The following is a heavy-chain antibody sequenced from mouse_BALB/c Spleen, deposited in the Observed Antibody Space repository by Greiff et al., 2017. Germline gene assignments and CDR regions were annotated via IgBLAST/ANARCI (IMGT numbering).Heavy chain of an antibody. Sequence: EVMLVESGAELVKPGASVKLSCTASGFNIKDTYMHWVKQRPEQGLEWIGRIDPANGNTKYDPKFQGKATITADTSSNTAYLQLSSLTSEDTAVYYCASRLYGNYVGFAYWGQGTLVTVSA. CDR3: ASRLYGNYVGFAY. CDR2: IDPANGNT. J-gene: IGHJ3*01. CDR1: GFNIKDTY. V-gene: IGHV14-3*02. D-gene: IGHD2-1*01.